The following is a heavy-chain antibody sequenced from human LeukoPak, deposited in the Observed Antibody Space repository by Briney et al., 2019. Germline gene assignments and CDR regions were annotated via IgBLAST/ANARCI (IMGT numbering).Heavy chain of an antibody. Sequence: ASVKVSCKVSGYTLTELSMHWVRQAPGKGLEGMGGFDPEDGETIYAQKFQGRVTMTEDTSTDTAYMELSSLRSEDTAVYYCATVRNGGYSYGTMGYWGEGSLVTVYS. V-gene: IGHV1-24*01. D-gene: IGHD5-18*01. CDR1: GYTLTELS. CDR3: ATVRNGGYSYGTMGY. CDR2: FDPEDGET. J-gene: IGHJ4*02.